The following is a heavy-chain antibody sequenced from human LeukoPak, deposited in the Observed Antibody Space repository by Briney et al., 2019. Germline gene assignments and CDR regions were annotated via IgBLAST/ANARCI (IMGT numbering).Heavy chain of an antibody. J-gene: IGHJ6*02. D-gene: IGHD2-2*01. CDR2: ISGSGGST. V-gene: IGHV3-23*01. Sequence: GGSLRLSCAASGFTFSSYAMSWVRQAPGKGLEWVSAISGSGGSTYYADSVKGRFTISRDNSKNTLYLQMNSLGAEDTAVYYCAKACQLLYYYYYGMDVWGQGTTVTVSS. CDR1: GFTFSSYA. CDR3: AKACQLLYYYYYGMDV.